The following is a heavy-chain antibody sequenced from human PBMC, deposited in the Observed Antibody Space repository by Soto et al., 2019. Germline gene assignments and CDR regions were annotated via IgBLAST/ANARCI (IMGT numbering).Heavy chain of an antibody. CDR1: GFTFSSYA. CDR2: ISGSGGST. V-gene: IGHV3-23*01. J-gene: IGHJ4*02. Sequence: GGSLRLSCAASGFTFSSYAMSWVRQAPGKGLEWVSAISGSGGSTYYADSVKGRFTISRDNSKNTLYLQMNSLRAEDTAVYYCAKDIAVAGARPYYFDYWGQGTLVTVSS. D-gene: IGHD6-19*01. CDR3: AKDIAVAGARPYYFDY.